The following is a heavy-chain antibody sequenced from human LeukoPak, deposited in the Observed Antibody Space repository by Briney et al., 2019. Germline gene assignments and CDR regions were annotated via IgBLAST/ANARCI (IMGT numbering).Heavy chain of an antibody. J-gene: IGHJ5*02. V-gene: IGHV4-30-4*01. CDR1: GGSISSGDYY. CDR2: IYYSGST. CDR3: ARGTYSSSWSNWFDP. Sequence: KSSETLSLTCTVSGGSISSGDYYWSWIRQPPGKGLEWIGYIYYSGSTYYNPSLKSRVTISVDTSKNQFSLKLSSVTAADTAVYYCARGTYSSSWSNWFDPWGQGTLVTVSS. D-gene: IGHD6-13*01.